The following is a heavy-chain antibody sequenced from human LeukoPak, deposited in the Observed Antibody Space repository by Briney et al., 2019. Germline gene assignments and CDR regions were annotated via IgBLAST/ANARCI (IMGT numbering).Heavy chain of an antibody. Sequence: ASVKVSCKASGYTFTSYGISWVRQAPGQGLEWMGWISAYNGNTNYAQKLQGRVTMTTDTSTSTAYMELRSLRSDDTAVYYCARDLGVGLYGSGSYYIRFDYWGQGTLVTVSS. CDR2: ISAYNGNT. CDR1: GYTFTSYG. J-gene: IGHJ4*02. V-gene: IGHV1-18*01. CDR3: ARDLGVGLYGSGSYYIRFDY. D-gene: IGHD3-10*01.